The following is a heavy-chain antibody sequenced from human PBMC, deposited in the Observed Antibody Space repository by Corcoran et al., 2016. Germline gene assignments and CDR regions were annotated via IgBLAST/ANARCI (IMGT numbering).Heavy chain of an antibody. CDR3: ARMIRFRGGMDV. CDR2: IDWDDDK. D-gene: IGHD3-10*01. CDR1: GFSLSTSGMR. Sequence: QVTLNEAGPEMVTPTQTLTLTGTFYGFSLSTSGMRVSWIRQPPGKALEWLARIDWDDDKFYRTSLKTRPTISKDTSKNQVVLTRTNMDPVDTATYYCARMIRFRGGMDVWGQVTTVTVSS. V-gene: IGHV2-70*04. J-gene: IGHJ6*02.